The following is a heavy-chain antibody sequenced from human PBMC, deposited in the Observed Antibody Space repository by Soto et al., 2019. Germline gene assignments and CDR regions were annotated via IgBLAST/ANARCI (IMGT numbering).Heavy chain of an antibody. CDR1: GTTYV. CDR2: ISLHNGDK. V-gene: IGHV1-18*04. CDR3: ATDERDDCSSINCHYFDH. D-gene: IGHD2-2*01. Sequence: QVQLVQSGGEVKTPGASVKVSCKAVGTTYVISCVRQAPGQGLEWMAWISLHNGDKHNAPQFQGRVTLTTDTSTGTAYMELRSLRSDDTAVYYCATDERDDCSSINCHYFDHWGQGALVTVSS. J-gene: IGHJ4*02.